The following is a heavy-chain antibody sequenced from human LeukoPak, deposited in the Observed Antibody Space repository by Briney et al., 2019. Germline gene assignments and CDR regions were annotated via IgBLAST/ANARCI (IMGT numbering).Heavy chain of an antibody. CDR1: GFPFIEYS. D-gene: IGHD1-1*01. CDR2: IGIDSGNT. CDR3: ARDHNYAFDN. J-gene: IGHJ4*02. V-gene: IGHV3-48*01. Sequence: GGSLRLSYTASGFPFIEYSMNWVRQVPGKGLEWIAYIGIDSGNTKYADSVRGRFTISADKTKNSLYLQMNSLRVEDTAVYYCARDHNYAFDNWGQGTLVSVAS.